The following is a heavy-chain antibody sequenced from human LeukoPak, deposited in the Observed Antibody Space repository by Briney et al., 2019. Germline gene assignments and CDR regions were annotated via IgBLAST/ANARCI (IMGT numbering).Heavy chain of an antibody. CDR3: ARGYPGYYYGSGSYYNLYYFDY. Sequence: ASVKVSCKASGGTFSSYAISWVRQAPGQGLEWMGWINPNSGGTNYAQKFQGRVTMTRDTSISTAYMELSRLRSDDTAVYYCARGYPGYYYGSGSYYNLYYFDYWGQGTLVTVSS. CDR2: INPNSGGT. V-gene: IGHV1-2*02. D-gene: IGHD3-10*01. CDR1: GGTFSSYA. J-gene: IGHJ4*02.